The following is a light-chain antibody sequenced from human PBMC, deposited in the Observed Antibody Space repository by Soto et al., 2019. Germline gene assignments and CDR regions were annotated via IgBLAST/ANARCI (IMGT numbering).Light chain of an antibody. J-gene: IGKJ4*01. Sequence: DIQMTQSPSSLSASVGDRVTITCRASQDISNSLAWYQQKPGEVPKVLIYATSILQSGVPARFSGSGSGTDFTLTISSLQPEDVATYYCQNYNSAPLTFGGGTNVEI. CDR1: QDISNS. CDR3: QNYNSAPLT. V-gene: IGKV1-27*01. CDR2: ATS.